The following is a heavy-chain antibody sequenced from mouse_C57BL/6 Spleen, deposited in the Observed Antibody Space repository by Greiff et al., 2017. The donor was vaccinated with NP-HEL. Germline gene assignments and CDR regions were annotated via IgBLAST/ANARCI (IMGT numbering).Heavy chain of an antibody. CDR2: IDPANGNT. V-gene: IGHV14-3*02. Sequence: EVQLQQSGAELVKPAASLKLSCTVSGHNIKAIYIHWVKQSPERGREGIRGIDPANGNTKYDPKFQGKATITADTSSNTAYLQLSSLTSEDTAVYYCRISTINAWGQGTTLTVSS. J-gene: IGHJ2*01. D-gene: IGHD5-2*01. CDR1: GHNIKAIY. CDR3: RISTINA.